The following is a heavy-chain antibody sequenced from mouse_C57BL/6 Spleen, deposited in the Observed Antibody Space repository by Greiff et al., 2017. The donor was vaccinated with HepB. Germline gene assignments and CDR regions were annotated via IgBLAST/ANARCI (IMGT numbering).Heavy chain of an antibody. CDR3: ARENYGSSYEYWYFDV. V-gene: IGHV1-81*01. J-gene: IGHJ1*03. CDR1: GYTFTSYG. CDR2: IYPRSGNT. Sequence: QVQLQQSGAELARPGASVKLSCKASGYTFTSYGISWVKQRTGQGLEWIGEIYPRSGNTYYNEKFKGKATLTADKSSSTAYMELRSLTSEDSAVYFCARENYGSSYEYWYFDVWGTGTTVTVSS. D-gene: IGHD1-1*01.